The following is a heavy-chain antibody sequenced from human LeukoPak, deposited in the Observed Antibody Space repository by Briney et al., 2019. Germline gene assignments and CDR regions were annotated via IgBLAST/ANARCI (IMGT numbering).Heavy chain of an antibody. Sequence: PGGSLRLSCAASGFTFSSYGMHWPRQAPGKGLEGVAVISYDGSNKYYADSVKGRFTISRDNSKNTLYLQMNSLRAEDTAVYYCAKRGYCSSTSCYGMDVWGQGTTVTVSS. CDR3: AKRGYCSSTSCYGMDV. D-gene: IGHD2-2*01. CDR1: GFTFSSYG. CDR2: ISYDGSNK. V-gene: IGHV3-30*18. J-gene: IGHJ6*02.